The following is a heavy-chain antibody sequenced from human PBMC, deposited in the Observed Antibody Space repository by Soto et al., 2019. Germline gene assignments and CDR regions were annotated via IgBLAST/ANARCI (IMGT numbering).Heavy chain of an antibody. V-gene: IGHV3-7*01. CDR2: IKEDGSEK. CDR1: GFIFSTYA. D-gene: IGHD2-15*01. CDR3: SRDVVVGAKALNY. J-gene: IGHJ4*02. Sequence: PGGSLRLSCAASGFIFSTYAMNWVRQAPGEGLEWVANIKEDGSEKHYVDSVKGRFTISRDNAKNSLYLQMNSLRVEDTAVYFCSRDVVVGAKALNYWGQGALVTVSS.